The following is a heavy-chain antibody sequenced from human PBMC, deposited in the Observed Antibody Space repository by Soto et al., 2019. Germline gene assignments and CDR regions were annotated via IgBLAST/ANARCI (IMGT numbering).Heavy chain of an antibody. CDR2: IFSNDEK. Sequence: QVTLKESGPVLVKPTETLTLTCTVSGFSLSNARMGVSWIRQPPGKALEWLAHIFSNDEKSYSTSLKSRLTISXXTXKXXVVLTMTNMDPVDTATYYCARIAGDYGGKTRGFDYWGQGTLVTVSS. CDR1: GFSLSNARMG. V-gene: IGHV2-26*01. J-gene: IGHJ4*02. D-gene: IGHD4-17*01. CDR3: ARIAGDYGGKTRGFDY.